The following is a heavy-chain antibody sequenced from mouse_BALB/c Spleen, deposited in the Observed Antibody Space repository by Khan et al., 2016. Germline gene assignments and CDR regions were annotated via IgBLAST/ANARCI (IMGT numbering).Heavy chain of an antibody. J-gene: IGHJ2*01. CDR1: GYTFTSYY. V-gene: IGHV1S56*01. CDR3: ARGGLRRGYYFDD. D-gene: IGHD2-4*01. Sequence: QVQLKQSGPELVKPGALVRISCKASGYTFTSYYIHWVKQRPGQGLEWIGWIYPGNVNTKYNEKFKGKATLTADKSSSTAYMQLSSLTSEDSAVYFCARGGLRRGYYFDDWGQGTTLTVSS. CDR2: IYPGNVNT.